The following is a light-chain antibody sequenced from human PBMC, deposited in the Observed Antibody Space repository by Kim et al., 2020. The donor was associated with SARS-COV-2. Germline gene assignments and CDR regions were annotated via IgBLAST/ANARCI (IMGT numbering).Light chain of an antibody. J-gene: IGLJ2*01. V-gene: IGLV3-21*04. Sequence: APGQTARITCGGNNIGSQSVHWYQQKPGQAPVLVIYSDSDRPSGIPERFSGSNSGNTASLTISRVEAGDEADYYCQVWDSSGHRRVFGGGTQLTVL. CDR1: NIGSQS. CDR3: QVWDSSGHRRV. CDR2: SDS.